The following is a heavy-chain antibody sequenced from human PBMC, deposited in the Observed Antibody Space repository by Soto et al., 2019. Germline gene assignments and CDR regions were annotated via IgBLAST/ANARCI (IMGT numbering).Heavy chain of an antibody. CDR1: GYTFTSYY. Sequence: GASVKVSCKASGYTFTSYYMHWVRQAPGQGLEWMGIINPSGGSTSYAQKFQGRVTMTRDTSTSTVYMELSSLRSEDTAVYYCARDRSYYDFWSGYLAADAFDIWGQGTMVTVSS. J-gene: IGHJ3*02. CDR2: INPSGGST. D-gene: IGHD3-3*01. CDR3: ARDRSYYDFWSGYLAADAFDI. V-gene: IGHV1-46*01.